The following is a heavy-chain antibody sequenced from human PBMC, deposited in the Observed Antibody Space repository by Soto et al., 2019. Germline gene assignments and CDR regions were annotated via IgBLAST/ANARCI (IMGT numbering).Heavy chain of an antibody. CDR2: IYYNGRT. CDR3: ATDEYFGSEIYFYYYGMDV. D-gene: IGHD3-10*01. V-gene: IGHV4-31*03. Sequence: QVQLQESGPGLVKPSQTLSLTCTVSGGSISIGGYFWSWIRQYPGKGLEWIGHIYYNGRTYYNPSLKSRVTISIDTSKNQFSLRLTSVTAADTAVYYCATDEYFGSEIYFYYYGMDVWGQGTTVTVSS. J-gene: IGHJ6*02. CDR1: GGSISIGGYF.